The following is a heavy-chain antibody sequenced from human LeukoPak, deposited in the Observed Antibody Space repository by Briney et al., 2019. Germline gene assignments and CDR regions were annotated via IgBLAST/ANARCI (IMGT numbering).Heavy chain of an antibody. D-gene: IGHD6-6*01. J-gene: IGHJ5*02. CDR2: ISSSSSYI. Sequence: PGGSLRLSCAASGFTFSSYSMNWVRQAPGKGLEWVSSISSSSSYIYYADSVKGRFTISRDNAKNSLYLQMNSLRAEDTAVYYCARVLGQLLSYNWFDPWGQGTLVTVSS. V-gene: IGHV3-21*01. CDR3: ARVLGQLLSYNWFDP. CDR1: GFTFSSYS.